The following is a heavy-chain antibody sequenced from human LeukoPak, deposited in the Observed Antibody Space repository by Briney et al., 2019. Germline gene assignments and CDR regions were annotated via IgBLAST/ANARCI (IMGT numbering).Heavy chain of an antibody. CDR1: GGFFSGYY. J-gene: IGHJ4*02. CDR2: INHSGST. V-gene: IGHV4-34*01. CDR3: AGGGGAD. D-gene: IGHD3-16*01. Sequence: SETLSLTCAVYGGFFSGYYWSWIRQPPGKGLEWIGEINHSGSTNYNPSLKSRVTISVDTSKNQFSLKLSSVTAADTAVYYCAGGGGADWGQGTLVTVSS.